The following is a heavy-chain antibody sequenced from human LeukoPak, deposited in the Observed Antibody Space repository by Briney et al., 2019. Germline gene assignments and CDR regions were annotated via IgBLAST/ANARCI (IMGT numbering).Heavy chain of an antibody. CDR2: ISSSSRHI. V-gene: IGHV3-21*01. J-gene: IGHJ6*02. CDR1: EFSFSNYS. Sequence: PGGSPRLSCAASEFSFSNYSMNWVRQALGKGLEWVSSISSSSRHISYADSVKGRFTISRDNAKNSLYLQMNSLRAEDTAVYYCARDYYVSGGYGGGFGMDVWGQGTTVTVSS. D-gene: IGHD3-10*01. CDR3: ARDYYVSGGYGGGFGMDV.